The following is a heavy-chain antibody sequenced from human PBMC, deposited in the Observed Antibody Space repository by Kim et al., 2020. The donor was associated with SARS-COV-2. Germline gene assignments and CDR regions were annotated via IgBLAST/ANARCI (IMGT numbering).Heavy chain of an antibody. CDR3: ARVLRYCSSTSCQPGLYYGMDV. V-gene: IGHV1-46*01. D-gene: IGHD2-2*01. J-gene: IGHJ6*02. CDR2: INPSGGST. CDR1: GYTFTSYY. Sequence: ASVKVSCKASGYTFTSYYMHWVRQAPGQGLEWMGIINPSGGSTSYAQKFQGRVTMTRDTSTSTVYMELSSLRSEDTAVYYCARVLRYCSSTSCQPGLYYGMDVWGQGTTVTVSS.